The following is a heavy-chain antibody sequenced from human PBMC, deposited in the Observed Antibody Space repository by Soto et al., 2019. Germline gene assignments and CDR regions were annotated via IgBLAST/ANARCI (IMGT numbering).Heavy chain of an antibody. J-gene: IGHJ5*02. CDR3: AREQCSPLDRYCADGGVDWVDP. CDR1: GFSFSSYA. D-gene: IGHD2-8*01. V-gene: IGHV3-23*01. CDR2: ISGSGATT. Sequence: EVQLLQSGGGLVQPGGSLRLSCAASGFSFSSYAMSWVRQAPGKGLEWVSAISGSGATTFYADSMKGRFTISRDNSRDTLYLKMNSLRAEDTAVYFCAREQCSPLDRYCADGGVDWVDPWGRGTLVTVSS.